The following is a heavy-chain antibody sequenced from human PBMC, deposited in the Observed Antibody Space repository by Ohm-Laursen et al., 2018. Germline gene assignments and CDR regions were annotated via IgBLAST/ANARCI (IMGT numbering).Heavy chain of an antibody. Sequence: GSLRLSCAASGFTFSSYAMSWVRQAPGKGLEWVSAISGSGGSTYYADSVKGRFTISRDNSKNTLYLQMNSLRAEDTAVYYCAKDHPSGSYYLAYYYGMDVWGQGTTVTVSS. CDR1: GFTFSSYA. J-gene: IGHJ6*02. CDR2: ISGSGGST. D-gene: IGHD1-26*01. CDR3: AKDHPSGSYYLAYYYGMDV. V-gene: IGHV3-23*01.